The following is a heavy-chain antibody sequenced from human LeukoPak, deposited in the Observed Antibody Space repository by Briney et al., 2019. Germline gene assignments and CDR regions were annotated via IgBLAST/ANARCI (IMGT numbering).Heavy chain of an antibody. CDR2: ISGSDGST. D-gene: IGHD3-10*01. J-gene: IGHJ4*02. CDR3: ARGPGGYFDY. CDR1: GFLFGSHA. V-gene: IGHV3-23*01. Sequence: GGSLRLSCAASGFLFGSHAMNWVRQAPGKGLEWVSGISGSDGSTYYADSVKGRFTISRGNSKNTLFLQMNSLRPEDTAVYFCARGPGGYFDYWGQGTLVTVSS.